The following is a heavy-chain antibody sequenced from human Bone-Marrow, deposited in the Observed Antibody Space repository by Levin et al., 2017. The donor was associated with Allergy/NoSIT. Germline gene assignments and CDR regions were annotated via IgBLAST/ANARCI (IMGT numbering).Heavy chain of an antibody. CDR1: GYTFTSYA. Sequence: ASVKVSCKASGYTFTSYAMHWVRQAPGQRLEWMGWINAGNGNTKYSQKFQGRVTITRDTSASTAYMELSSLRSEDTAVYYCARKRSGWYEFDYWGQGTLVTVSS. J-gene: IGHJ4*02. D-gene: IGHD6-19*01. CDR3: ARKRSGWYEFDY. V-gene: IGHV1-3*01. CDR2: INAGNGNT.